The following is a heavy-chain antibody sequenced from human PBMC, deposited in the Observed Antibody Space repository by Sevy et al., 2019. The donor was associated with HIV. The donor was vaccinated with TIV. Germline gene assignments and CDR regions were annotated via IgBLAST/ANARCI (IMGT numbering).Heavy chain of an antibody. J-gene: IGHJ5*02. CDR3: ARGLYDFWSGYYNWFDP. CDR2: IYYSGST. D-gene: IGHD3-3*01. CDR1: GGSVSSGSYY. Sequence: SETLSLTYTVSGGSVSSGSYYWSWIRQPPGKGLEWIGYIYYSGSTNYNPSLKSRVTISVDTSKNQFSLKLSSVTAADTAVYYCARGLYDFWSGYYNWFDPWGQGTLVTVSS. V-gene: IGHV4-61*01.